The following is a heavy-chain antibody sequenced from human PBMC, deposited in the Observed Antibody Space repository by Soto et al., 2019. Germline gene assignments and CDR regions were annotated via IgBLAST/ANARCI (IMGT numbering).Heavy chain of an antibody. D-gene: IGHD3-10*01. CDR1: GFTFSSYA. Sequence: GGSLILSCAASGFTFSSYAMSWVRQAPGKGLEWVSAISGSGGSTYYADSVKGRFTISRDNSKNTLYLQMNSLRAEDTAVYYCAKDTGGLGYYGSGSYYNVDYWGQGTLVTVSS. CDR3: AKDTGGLGYYGSGSYYNVDY. V-gene: IGHV3-23*01. CDR2: ISGSGGST. J-gene: IGHJ4*02.